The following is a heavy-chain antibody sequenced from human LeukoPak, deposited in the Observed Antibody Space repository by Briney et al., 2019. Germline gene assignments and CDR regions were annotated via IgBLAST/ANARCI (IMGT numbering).Heavy chain of an antibody. Sequence: ASVKPSCSASRSIFTAYYVTWVRRSPGQRLGWMGWINPTSGGTNYAQKFQGRVNMTRNTSISTAYMELSRLRSDDTALHYCARDRGSSDYWGQGTLVTVSS. J-gene: IGHJ4*02. CDR2: INPTSGGT. CDR1: RSIFTAYY. V-gene: IGHV1-2*02. D-gene: IGHD2-15*01. CDR3: ARDRGSSDY.